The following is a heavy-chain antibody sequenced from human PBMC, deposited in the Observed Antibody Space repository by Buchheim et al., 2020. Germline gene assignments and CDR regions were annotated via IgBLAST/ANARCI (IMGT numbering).Heavy chain of an antibody. Sequence: QVQLQESGPGLVKPSQTLSLTCTVSGGSISSGGYYWSWIRQHPGKGLEWIGYIYYSGSTYYNPSLKSRVTISVDTSKNKFSLKLSSVTAADTAVYYCARGRAKGPLTGYYNNHYFDYWGQGTL. CDR3: ARGRAKGPLTGYYNNHYFDY. CDR1: GGSISSGGYY. CDR2: IYYSGST. V-gene: IGHV4-31*03. J-gene: IGHJ4*02. D-gene: IGHD3-9*01.